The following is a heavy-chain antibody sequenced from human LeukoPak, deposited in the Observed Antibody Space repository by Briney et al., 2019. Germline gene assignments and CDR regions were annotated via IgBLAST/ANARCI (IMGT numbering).Heavy chain of an antibody. J-gene: IGHJ5*02. Sequence: GRSLRLSCAASGFTFDDYAMHWVRQAPGKGLEWVSGISWNSGSIGYADSVKGRFTISRDNSKNTLYLQMNSLRAEDTAVYYCAKETWDYYGSGTQGWFDPWGQGTLVTVSS. CDR3: AKETWDYYGSGTQGWFDP. V-gene: IGHV3-9*01. D-gene: IGHD3-10*01. CDR2: ISWNSGSI. CDR1: GFTFDDYA.